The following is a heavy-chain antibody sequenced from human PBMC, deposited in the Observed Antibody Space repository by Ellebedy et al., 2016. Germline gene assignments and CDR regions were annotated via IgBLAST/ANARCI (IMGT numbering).Heavy chain of an antibody. V-gene: IGHV5-51*01. D-gene: IGHD6-13*01. CDR1: GYSFTSYW. CDR3: ARAPRYISSSEVFDI. J-gene: IGHJ3*02. Sequence: GESLKISCKGSGYSFTSYWIGWVRQMPGKGLEWMGIIYPGDSDIIYSPSFQGQVPISADKSISTAYLQWRSLKASDTAMYYCARAPRYISSSEVFDIWGQGTMVTVSS. CDR2: IYPGDSDI.